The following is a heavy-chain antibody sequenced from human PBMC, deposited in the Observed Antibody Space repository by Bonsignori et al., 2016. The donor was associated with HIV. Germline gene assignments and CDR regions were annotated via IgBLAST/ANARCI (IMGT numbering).Heavy chain of an antibody. V-gene: IGHV3-74*01. CDR2: INSDGSST. CDR3: ARGGMGLDGYNPSSYYYYYMDV. CDR1: GFTFSSYW. J-gene: IGHJ6*03. Sequence: GGSLRLSCAASGFTFSSYWMHWVRQAPGKGLVWVSRINSDGSSTSYADSVKGRFTISRDNAKNTLYLQMNSLRAEDTAVYYCARGGMGLDGYNPSSYYYYYMDVWGKGTTVTVSS. D-gene: IGHD5-24*01.